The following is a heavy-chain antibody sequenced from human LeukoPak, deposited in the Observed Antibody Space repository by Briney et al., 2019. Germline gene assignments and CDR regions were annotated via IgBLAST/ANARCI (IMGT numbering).Heavy chain of an antibody. CDR1: GFTFSDYS. V-gene: IGHV3-48*03. D-gene: IGHD3-22*01. Sequence: GGSLRLSCAASGFTFSDYSMNWVRQATGRGLEWVSYISSIGATIYYADSVKGRFTISRDNAKNSLYLQMNSLRDDDTAIYYCVRGDRRDYWGQGTLVTVSS. J-gene: IGHJ4*02. CDR2: ISSIGATI. CDR3: VRGDRRDY.